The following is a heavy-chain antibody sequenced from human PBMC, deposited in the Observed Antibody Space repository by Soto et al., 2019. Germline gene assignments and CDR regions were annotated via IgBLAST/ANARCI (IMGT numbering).Heavy chain of an antibody. D-gene: IGHD6-6*01. J-gene: IGHJ4*02. V-gene: IGHV4-4*07. CDR3: ARDRGIMGQLALGYFDY. CDR2: ISTTGRA. CDR1: GASINDYY. Sequence: QVQLLESGPGLVKPSETLSLTCSVSGASINDYYWGWIRQPAGKGLEWIGRISTTGRANYNPSLKSRVRMSVDTSRRQFSLKLSSVIAADTAVYYCARDRGIMGQLALGYFDYWGQGKLVTVS.